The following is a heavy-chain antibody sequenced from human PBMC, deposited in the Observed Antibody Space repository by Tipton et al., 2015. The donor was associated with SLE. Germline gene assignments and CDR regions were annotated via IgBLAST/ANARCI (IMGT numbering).Heavy chain of an antibody. CDR3: ARDSFQHYYDLAFDI. D-gene: IGHD3-22*01. J-gene: IGHJ3*02. Sequence: TLSLTCAVYGGSFSGYSCSWIRQPPGKGLEWIGNIYHSGSTFYNPSLKSRVTISVDTSKNQFSLKLSSVTAADTAVYYCARDSFQHYYDLAFDIWGQGTMVTVSS. V-gene: IGHV4-34*01. CDR2: IYHSGST. CDR1: GGSFSGYS.